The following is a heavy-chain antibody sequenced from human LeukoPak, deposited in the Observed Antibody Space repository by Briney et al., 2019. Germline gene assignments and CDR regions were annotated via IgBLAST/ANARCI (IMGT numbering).Heavy chain of an antibody. D-gene: IGHD6-19*01. CDR1: GDSVSSNSAA. Sequence: PSQTLSLTCDISGDSVSSNSAAWNWIRQSPSRGLEWLGRAVERPKWYNDYALSVKSRISINPDTSKNQFSLQLNSVTPEDTAVYYCARSYSSGRDFESWGQGTLVTVSS. CDR2: AVERPKWYN. V-gene: IGHV6-1*01. J-gene: IGHJ4*02. CDR3: ARSYSSGRDFES.